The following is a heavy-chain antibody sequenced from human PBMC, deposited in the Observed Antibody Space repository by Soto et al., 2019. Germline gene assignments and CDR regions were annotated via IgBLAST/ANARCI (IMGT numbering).Heavy chain of an antibody. V-gene: IGHV4-34*01. CDR3: ARLGNYYGSGSYLRPLYFDY. CDR2: INHSGST. Sequence: SETLSLTCGVYGGSFSWYCWSWIRQPPGKGLEWIGEINHSGSTNYNPSLKSRVTISVDTSKNQFSLKLSSVTAADTAVYYCARLGNYYGSGSYLRPLYFDYWGQGTLVTVSS. D-gene: IGHD3-10*01. J-gene: IGHJ4*02. CDR1: GGSFSWYC.